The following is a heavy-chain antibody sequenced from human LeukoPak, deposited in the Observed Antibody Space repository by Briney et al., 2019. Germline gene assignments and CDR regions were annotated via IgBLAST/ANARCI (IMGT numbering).Heavy chain of an antibody. J-gene: IGHJ4*02. V-gene: IGHV3-64*01. CDR3: ARGLQTYGFDY. Sequence: GGSLRLSCAASGFTFSSYAMHWVRQAPGKGLEYVSAISSNGGSTYYANSVKGRFTISRDNSKYTLYLQMGSLRAEDMAVYYCARGLQTYGFDYWGQGTLVTVSS. D-gene: IGHD4-17*01. CDR1: GFTFSSYA. CDR2: ISSNGGST.